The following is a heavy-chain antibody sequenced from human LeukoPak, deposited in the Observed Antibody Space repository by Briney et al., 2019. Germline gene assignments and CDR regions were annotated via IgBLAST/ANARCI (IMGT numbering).Heavy chain of an antibody. CDR3: ARDDGGLRFLEWLSSYYYGMDV. J-gene: IGHJ6*02. CDR1: GYTFTSYG. V-gene: IGHV1-18*01. Sequence: ASVEVSCKASGYTFTSYGISWVRQAPGQGLEWMGWISAYNGNTNYAQKLQGRVTMTTDTSTSTAYMELRSLRSDDTAVYYCARDDGGLRFLEWLSSYYYGMDVWGQGTTVTVSS. CDR2: ISAYNGNT. D-gene: IGHD3-3*01.